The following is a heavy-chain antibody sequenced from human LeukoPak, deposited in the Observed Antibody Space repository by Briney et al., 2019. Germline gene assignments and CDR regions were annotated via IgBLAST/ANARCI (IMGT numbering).Heavy chain of an antibody. V-gene: IGHV4-59*01. Sequence: SETLSLTCTVSGGSISSYYWSWIRQPPGKGLEWIGYIYYSGSTNYNPSLKSRVTISVDTSKSQFSLKLSSVTAADTAVYYCARGISSWYFGVWGQGTTVTVSS. CDR2: IYYSGST. CDR1: GGSISSYY. J-gene: IGHJ6*02. D-gene: IGHD6-13*01. CDR3: ARGISSWYFGV.